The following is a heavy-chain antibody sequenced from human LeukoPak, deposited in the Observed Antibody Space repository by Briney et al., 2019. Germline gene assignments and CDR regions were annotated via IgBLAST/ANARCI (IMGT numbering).Heavy chain of an antibody. V-gene: IGHV4-34*01. J-gene: IGHJ4*02. Sequence: SETLSLTCAVYGGSFSGYYWSWIRQPPGKGLEWIGEINHSGSTNYNPSLKSRVTISVDTSKNQFSLKLSSVTAADTAVYYCARAPLNVRLFDYWGQGTLVTVSS. CDR1: GGSFSGYY. CDR2: INHSGST. D-gene: IGHD3-16*01. CDR3: ARAPLNVRLFDY.